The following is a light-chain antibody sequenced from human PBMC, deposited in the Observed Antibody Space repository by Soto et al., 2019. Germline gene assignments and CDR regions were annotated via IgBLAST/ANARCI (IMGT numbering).Light chain of an antibody. CDR2: AAS. CDR3: QQYYSCPRT. J-gene: IGKJ1*01. CDR1: QGISSY. V-gene: IGKV1-8*01. Sequence: TQPASVSGAPGQSITITCRARQGISSYLAWYQQKPGKAPKLLIYAASTLPSGVQSMFSGSGAGTDCTLAISCLQSEDFATDYCQQYYSCPRTFGQGTKVDNK.